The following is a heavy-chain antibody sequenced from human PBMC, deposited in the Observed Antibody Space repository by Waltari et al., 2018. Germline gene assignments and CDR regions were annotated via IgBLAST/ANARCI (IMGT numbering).Heavy chain of an antibody. J-gene: IGHJ4*02. CDR3: AGPYDFWSGYYFDY. V-gene: IGHV4-34*01. CDR1: GGSFSGYY. Sequence: QVQLQQRGAGLLKPSETLSLTCAVYGGSFSGYYWSRIRQPPGKGLEWIGEINHSGSTNYNPSLKSRVTTSVDTAKNQFALKLSSVTAADTAVYYCAGPYDFWSGYYFDYWGQGTLVTVSS. D-gene: IGHD3-3*01. CDR2: INHSGST.